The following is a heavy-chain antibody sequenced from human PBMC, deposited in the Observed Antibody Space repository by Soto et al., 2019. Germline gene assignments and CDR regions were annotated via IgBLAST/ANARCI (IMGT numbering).Heavy chain of an antibody. Sequence: EVQLVESGGGLVQPGGSLRLSCAASGFTVSSNYMSWVRQAPGKGLEWVSVIYSGGSTYYADSVKGRFTISRDNSKNTLYLQMNSLRAEDTAVYYCAREYCSGGSCYFADYWSQGTLVTVSS. J-gene: IGHJ4*02. D-gene: IGHD2-15*01. CDR2: IYSGGST. CDR1: GFTVSSNY. CDR3: AREYCSGGSCYFADY. V-gene: IGHV3-66*01.